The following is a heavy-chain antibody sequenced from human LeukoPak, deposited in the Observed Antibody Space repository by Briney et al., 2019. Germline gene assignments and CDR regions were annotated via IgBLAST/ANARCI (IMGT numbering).Heavy chain of an antibody. Sequence: SETLSLTCSVSGGSISNYFWTWIRQPPGKGLEWIGYIYSSGSTYYNPSLKSRVTISVDTSKNRFSLKLSTVTAADTAVYYCARVASGYCSSTSCPRIFDYWGQGTLVTVSS. J-gene: IGHJ4*02. CDR3: ARVASGYCSSTSCPRIFDY. V-gene: IGHV4-59*08. CDR2: IYSSGST. D-gene: IGHD2-2*03. CDR1: GGSISNYF.